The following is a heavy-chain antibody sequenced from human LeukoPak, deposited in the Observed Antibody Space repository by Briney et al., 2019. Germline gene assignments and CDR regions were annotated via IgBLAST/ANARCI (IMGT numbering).Heavy chain of an antibody. D-gene: IGHD1-26*01. CDR1: GGSISGHY. J-gene: IGHJ4*02. CDR2: VSYSGNT. CDR3: ARGGASSRYFGY. Sequence: PSETLSLTSTVSGGSISGHYWSWIRQPPGKGLEWIGFVSYSGNTNYNPSLNGRVTISLDTSKSQFSLSLTSVTAADTAVYFCARGGASSRYFGYWGQGTLVTVSS. V-gene: IGHV4-59*11.